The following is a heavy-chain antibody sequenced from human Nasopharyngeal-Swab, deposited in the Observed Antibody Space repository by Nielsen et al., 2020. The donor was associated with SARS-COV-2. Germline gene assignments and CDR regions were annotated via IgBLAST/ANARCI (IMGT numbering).Heavy chain of an antibody. D-gene: IGHD4-17*01. CDR3: ARSYYGAYYYGMDV. CDR2: ISYDGSNK. CDR1: GFTFSSYA. Sequence: GESLKISCAASGFTFSSYAMHWVHQAPGKGLEWVAVISYDGSNKYYADSVKGRFTISRDNSKNTLYLQMNSLGAEDTAVYYCARSYYGAYYYGMDVWGQGTTVTVSS. V-gene: IGHV3-30-3*01. J-gene: IGHJ6*02.